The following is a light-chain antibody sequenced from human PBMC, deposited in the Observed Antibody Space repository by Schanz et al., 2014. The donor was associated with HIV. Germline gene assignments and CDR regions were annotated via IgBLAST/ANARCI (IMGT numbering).Light chain of an antibody. J-gene: IGLJ2*01. Sequence: QSVLTQPPSVSGAPGQRVTISCTGSNSNIGARYDVNWYQQLPGTAPKLLIYGNRYRPSGVPDRFSGSKSGTSASLAITGLQAEDEADYCCQSYDSSLSGSVFGGGTKVPVL. CDR2: GNR. V-gene: IGLV1-40*01. CDR1: NSNIGARYD. CDR3: QSYDSSLSGSV.